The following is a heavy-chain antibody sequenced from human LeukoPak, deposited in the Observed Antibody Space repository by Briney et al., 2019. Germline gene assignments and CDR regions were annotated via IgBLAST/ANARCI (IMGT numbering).Heavy chain of an antibody. Sequence: PSETLSLTCTVSGGSISSYYWSWIRQPPGKGLEWIGYIYYSGSTNYNPSLKSRVTISVDTSKNQFSLKLSSVTAADTAVYYCARRDLTTVSFGGWGQGTLVTVSS. CDR1: GGSISSYY. D-gene: IGHD4-17*01. J-gene: IGHJ4*02. V-gene: IGHV4-59*08. CDR3: ARRDLTTVSFGG. CDR2: IYYSGST.